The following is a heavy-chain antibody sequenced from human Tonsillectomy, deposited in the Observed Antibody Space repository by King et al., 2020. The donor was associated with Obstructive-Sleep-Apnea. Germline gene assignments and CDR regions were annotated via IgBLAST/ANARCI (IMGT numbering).Heavy chain of an antibody. CDR2: IKQDGSES. CDR1: GFTFSNYW. Sequence: VQLVESGGGLVQPGGSLRLSCAASGFTFSNYWMSCVRQAPGKGPEWVANIKQDGSESYYVDSVKGRFTFSRDNAKNSLYLQMNSLRAEDTAMYYCARVETATLLLYWGQGTLVTVSS. V-gene: IGHV3-7*03. D-gene: IGHD3-10*01. CDR3: ARVETATLLLY. J-gene: IGHJ4*02.